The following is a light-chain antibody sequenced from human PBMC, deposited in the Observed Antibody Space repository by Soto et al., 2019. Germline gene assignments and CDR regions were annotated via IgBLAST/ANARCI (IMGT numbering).Light chain of an antibody. CDR2: TNT. Sequence: QSVLTQPPSASGTPGQSVSISCAGSRSNIGTNPVNWYQQLPGTAPKLLFYTNTQRPSGVPDRFSASKSGTSASLAISGLQAEDEADYYGAAWDDSLNIVIFGGGTKLTVL. CDR3: AAWDDSLNIVI. CDR1: RSNIGTNP. J-gene: IGLJ2*01. V-gene: IGLV1-44*01.